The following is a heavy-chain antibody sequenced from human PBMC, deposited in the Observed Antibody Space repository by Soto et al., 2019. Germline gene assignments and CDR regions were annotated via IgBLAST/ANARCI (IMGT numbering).Heavy chain of an antibody. CDR1: GFTFSNAW. J-gene: IGHJ6*02. V-gene: IGHV3-15*07. D-gene: IGHD3-16*01. Sequence: EVQLVESGGGLVKPGGSLRLSCAASGFTFSNAWMNWVRQAPGKGLEWVGRIKSKTDGGTTDYAAPVKGRFTISRDDSKNTLYLQMKSLKTEDTAVYYCTTDWGSYYYYGMDVWGQGTTVTVSS. CDR3: TTDWGSYYYYGMDV. CDR2: IKSKTDGGTT.